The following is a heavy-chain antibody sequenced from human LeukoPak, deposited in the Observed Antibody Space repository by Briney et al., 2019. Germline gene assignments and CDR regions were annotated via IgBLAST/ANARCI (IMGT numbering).Heavy chain of an antibody. J-gene: IGHJ4*02. CDR3: AREGPDY. CDR2: IKQDGSEK. CDR1: GFTFSNYW. V-gene: IGHV3-7*03. Sequence: GGSLRLSCVASGFTFSNYWMTWVRQAPGKGLEWVANIKQDGSEKYYVDSVKGRFTISRDNAKDSLYLQMNTLRGEDTAVYYCAREGPDYWAQGPLVTVSS.